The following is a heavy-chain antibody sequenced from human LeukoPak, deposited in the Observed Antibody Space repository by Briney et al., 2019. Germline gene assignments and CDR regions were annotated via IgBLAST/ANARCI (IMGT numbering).Heavy chain of an antibody. J-gene: IGHJ4*02. CDR1: GVSISRFY. CDR2: IYSGVPT. CDR3: VQPTGWPGFDY. D-gene: IGHD1-1*01. V-gene: IGHV4-4*09. Sequence: SETLSLTCTTSGVSISRFYWSWVRQPPGKGLEWIGNIYSGVPTYFNPSLKSRVIISVDTSKNQFSLNLTSVTAADTAMYYCVQPTGWPGFDYWGQGILVTVSS.